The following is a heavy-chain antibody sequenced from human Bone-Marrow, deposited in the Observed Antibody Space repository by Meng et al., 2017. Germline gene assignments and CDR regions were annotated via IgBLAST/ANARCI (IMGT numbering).Heavy chain of an antibody. CDR1: GFTFSSYS. D-gene: IGHD3-22*01. CDR3: ARDLPKEYYDSSGPHSP. J-gene: IGHJ3*01. Sequence: GESLKISCAASGFTFSSYSMNWVRQAPGKGLEWVSSISSSSSYIYYADSVKGRFTISRDNAKNSRYLQMNSLRAEDTAVYYCARDLPKEYYDSSGPHSPWGQGTMVTVSS. CDR2: ISSSSSYI. V-gene: IGHV3-21*01.